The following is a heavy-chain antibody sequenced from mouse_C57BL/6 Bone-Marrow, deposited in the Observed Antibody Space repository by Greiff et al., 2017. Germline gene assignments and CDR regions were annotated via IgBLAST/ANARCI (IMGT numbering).Heavy chain of an antibody. J-gene: IGHJ4*01. CDR2: IYPGSGNT. CDR1: GYTFTDYY. CDR3: AGGTGTDYYAMDY. V-gene: IGHV1-76*01. Sequence: QVQLQQSGAELVRPGASVKLSCKASGYTFTDYYINWVKQRPGQGLEWIARIYPGSGNTYYNEKFKGKATLTAEKSSSTAYMQLSSLTSEDSAVYFCAGGTGTDYYAMDYWGQGTAVTVSS. D-gene: IGHD4-1*01.